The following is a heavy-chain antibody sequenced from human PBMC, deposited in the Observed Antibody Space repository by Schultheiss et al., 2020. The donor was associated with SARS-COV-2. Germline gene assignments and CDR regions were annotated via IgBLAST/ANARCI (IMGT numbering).Heavy chain of an antibody. V-gene: IGHV3-21*05. CDR1: GFTFSSYW. D-gene: IGHD2-8*01. CDR3: ARVGRDCSHGVCYNAEYFQY. Sequence: GGSLRLSCAASGFTFSSYWMSWVRQAPGKGLEWVSHILSSGSYTNYADSVKGRFTISRDNAKSSLFLQMNSLRAEDTAVYYCARVGRDCSHGVCYNAEYFQYWGQGTLVTVSS. J-gene: IGHJ1*01. CDR2: ILSSGSYT.